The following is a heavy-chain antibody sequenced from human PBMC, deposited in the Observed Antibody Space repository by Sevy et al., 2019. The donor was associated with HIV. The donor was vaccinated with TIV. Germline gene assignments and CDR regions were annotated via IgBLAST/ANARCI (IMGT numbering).Heavy chain of an antibody. CDR1: GGSISSGGYY. D-gene: IGHD3-3*01. CDR3: ARDGRFWSGHYFDY. J-gene: IGHJ4*02. Sequence: SETLSLTCTVSGGSISSGGYYWSWIRQHPGKGLEWIGYIYYSGSTYYNPSLKSRVTISVDTSKNQFSLKLSSVTAADTAMYYCARDGRFWSGHYFDYWGQGTLVTVSS. CDR2: IYYSGST. V-gene: IGHV4-31*03.